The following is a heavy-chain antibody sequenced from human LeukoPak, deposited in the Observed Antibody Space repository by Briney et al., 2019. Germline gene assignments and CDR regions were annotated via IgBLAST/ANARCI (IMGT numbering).Heavy chain of an antibody. V-gene: IGHV4-34*01. Sequence: SETLSLTCAVYGGSFSGYYWSWIRQPPGKGLEWIGEINHSGSTNYNPSLKSRVTISVDTSKNQFSLKLSSVTAADTAVYYCARLIQEQWLFDPWGQGTLVTVSS. CDR1: GGSFSGYY. CDR3: ARLIQEQWLFDP. D-gene: IGHD6-19*01. J-gene: IGHJ5*02. CDR2: INHSGST.